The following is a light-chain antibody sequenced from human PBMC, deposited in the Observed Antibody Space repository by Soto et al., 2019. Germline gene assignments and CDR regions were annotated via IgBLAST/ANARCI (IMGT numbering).Light chain of an antibody. CDR2: DVS. J-gene: IGLJ2*01. V-gene: IGLV2-14*01. CDR1: RSDVGGYNY. CDR3: SSYTRSSTVV. Sequence: QSALTQPASVSGSPGQSITISCTGTRSDVGGYNYVSWYQQHPGKAPKLMIYDVSNRPSGVSNRFSGSKSGNTASMTISGLQAEDEADYYCSSYTRSSTVVFGGVTQLTVL.